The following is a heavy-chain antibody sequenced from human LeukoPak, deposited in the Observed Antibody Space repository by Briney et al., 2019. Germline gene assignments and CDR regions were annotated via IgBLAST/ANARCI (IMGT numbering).Heavy chain of an antibody. J-gene: IGHJ4*02. Sequence: GGSLRLSCAASAFPFSSYSMNWVRQAPGKGLEWVSSISSSIGYIYYADSVKGRFTISRDNAKNSLYLHMNSLRAEDTALYYCARDRRGIAAAGTDYWAREPWSPSPQ. V-gene: IGHV3-21*01. CDR2: ISSSIGYI. CDR1: AFPFSSYS. CDR3: ARDRRGIAAAGTDY. D-gene: IGHD6-13*01.